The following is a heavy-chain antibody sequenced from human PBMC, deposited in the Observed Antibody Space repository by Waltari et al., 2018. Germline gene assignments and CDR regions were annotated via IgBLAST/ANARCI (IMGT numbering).Heavy chain of an antibody. CDR3: AKDLRGITMIEGDAFDI. Sequence: QVQLVESGGGVVQPGGSLRLSCAASGFTFSSYGMHWVRQAPGKGLEWVAFIRYDGSNKYYADSVKGRFTISRDNSKNTLYLQMNSLRAEDTAVYYCAKDLRGITMIEGDAFDIWGQGTMVIVSS. V-gene: IGHV3-30*02. J-gene: IGHJ3*02. D-gene: IGHD3-22*01. CDR1: GFTFSSYG. CDR2: IRYDGSNK.